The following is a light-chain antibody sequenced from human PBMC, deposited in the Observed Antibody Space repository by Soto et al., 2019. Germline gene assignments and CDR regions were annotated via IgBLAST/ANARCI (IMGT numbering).Light chain of an antibody. V-gene: IGKV1-5*03. Sequence: DIQMTQSPSTLSASVGDRVTITCRASQSISSWLAWYQQKPGKAPKLLIYKASTLETGVPSRFSGSGSGTQFSLTISGLQPDDFATYYCQQYNTDSLFTFGPGTKVDIK. CDR1: QSISSW. CDR3: QQYNTDSLFT. CDR2: KAS. J-gene: IGKJ3*01.